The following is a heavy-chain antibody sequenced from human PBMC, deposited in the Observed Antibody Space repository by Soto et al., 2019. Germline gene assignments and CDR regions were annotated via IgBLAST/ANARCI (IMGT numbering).Heavy chain of an antibody. Sequence: QVQLVESGGGVVQPGRSLRLSCAASGFTFSSYGMHWVRQAPGKGLEWVAVISYDESNKYYADSVKGRFTISRDNSKNTLYLQMNSLRAEDTAVYYCAKEDDYSSGHDYWGQGTLVTVSS. CDR1: GFTFSSYG. D-gene: IGHD6-19*01. CDR2: ISYDESNK. CDR3: AKEDDYSSGHDY. J-gene: IGHJ4*02. V-gene: IGHV3-30*18.